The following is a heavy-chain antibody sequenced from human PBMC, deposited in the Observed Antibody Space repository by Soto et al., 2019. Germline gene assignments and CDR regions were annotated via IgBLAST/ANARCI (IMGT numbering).Heavy chain of an antibody. Sequence: ASVKVSCKASGGTFSSYAISWVRQAPGQGLEWMGGIIPIFGTANYAQKFQGRVTMTADKSTSTAYMELTSVSAADTALYYCARGFGLAARGMDVWGQGTTVTVSS. V-gene: IGHV1-69*06. J-gene: IGHJ6*02. CDR1: GGTFSSYA. CDR2: IIPIFGTA. CDR3: ARGFGLAARGMDV. D-gene: IGHD2-15*01.